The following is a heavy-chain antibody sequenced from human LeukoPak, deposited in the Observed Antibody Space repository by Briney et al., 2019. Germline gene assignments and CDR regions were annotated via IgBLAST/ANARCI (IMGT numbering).Heavy chain of an antibody. CDR1: GFTFTNSF. J-gene: IGHJ4*02. D-gene: IGHD3-3*01. CDR2: TDSGAGNA. Sequence: ASVKVSCKASGFTFTNSFIHWVRQGPGQGLEWMGITDSGAGNASYAQKFQGRVTMTRDTSTSTVYMELSSLTSDDTALYFCTRADDQDFDHWGQGTLVIVSS. V-gene: IGHV1-46*01. CDR3: TRADDQDFDH.